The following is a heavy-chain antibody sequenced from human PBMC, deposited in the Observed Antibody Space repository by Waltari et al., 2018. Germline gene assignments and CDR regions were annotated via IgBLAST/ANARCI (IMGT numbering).Heavy chain of an antibody. Sequence: QLQLQESGPGLVKPSETLSLTCTVSGGSISSSSYYWGWIRQPPGKGLEWIGSIYSSESTYYNPSLTSPVTISEDTSKNQFSLELGAVTAADTAVYYCARLSRYFDGFPDWFDPWGQGTLVTVSS. D-gene: IGHD3-9*01. CDR2: IYSSEST. CDR1: GGSISSSSYY. V-gene: IGHV4-39*07. J-gene: IGHJ5*02. CDR3: ARLSRYFDGFPDWFDP.